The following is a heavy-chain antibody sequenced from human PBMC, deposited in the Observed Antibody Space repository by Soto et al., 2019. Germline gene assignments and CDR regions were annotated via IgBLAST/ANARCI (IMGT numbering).Heavy chain of an antibody. CDR1: GFTFSSYA. J-gene: IGHJ4*02. CDR3: VKVWSSSWEDFDY. Sequence: PGGSLRLSCSVSGFTFSSYAMHWVRQAPGKGLEYVSAISSNGGSTYYADSVKGRFTISRDNSKNTLYLQMSSLRAEDTAVYYCVKVWSSSWEDFDYWGQGTLVTVSS. V-gene: IGHV3-64D*06. CDR2: ISSNGGST. D-gene: IGHD6-13*01.